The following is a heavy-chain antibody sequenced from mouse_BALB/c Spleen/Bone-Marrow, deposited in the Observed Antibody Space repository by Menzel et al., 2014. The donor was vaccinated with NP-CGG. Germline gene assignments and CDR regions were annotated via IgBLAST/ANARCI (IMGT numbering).Heavy chain of an antibody. Sequence: EVQGVESGAELVKPGASVKLSCTASGFNIKDTYMHWVKQRPEQGLEWIGRIDPANGNTKYDPKFQGKATITADTSSNTAYLQLSSLTSEDTAVCYCASYYRYDRRFAYWGQGTLVTVSA. CDR1: GFNIKDTY. CDR3: ASYYRYDRRFAY. V-gene: IGHV14-3*02. CDR2: IDPANGNT. J-gene: IGHJ3*01. D-gene: IGHD2-14*01.